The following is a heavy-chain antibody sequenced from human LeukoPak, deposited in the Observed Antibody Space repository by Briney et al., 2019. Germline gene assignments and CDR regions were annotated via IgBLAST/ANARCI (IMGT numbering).Heavy chain of an antibody. CDR1: GLTFSSYA. Sequence: GGSLRLSCAASGLTFSSYAMSWVRQAPGKGLEWVSAISGSGGSTYYADSVKGRFTISRGNSKNTLYLQMNSLRAEDTAVYYCAKCGTKAWFDYWGQGTLVTVSS. CDR2: ISGSGGST. D-gene: IGHD2-8*01. CDR3: AKCGTKAWFDY. V-gene: IGHV3-23*01. J-gene: IGHJ4*02.